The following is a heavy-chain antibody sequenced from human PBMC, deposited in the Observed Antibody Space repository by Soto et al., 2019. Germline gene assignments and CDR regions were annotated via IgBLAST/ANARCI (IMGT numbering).Heavy chain of an antibody. CDR3: ARDIQSVGPRANDASAV. V-gene: IGHV1-3*01. Sequence: QVQLVQSGAELKKPGASVNISCTASGFTFSDNLINWVRQVPGQGLEWMGWLNPDTGNTRYSETFQSRVTISRHPSVSIAYLEMRGLEHADTALCSWARDIQSVGPRANDASAVWGQETMITVSS. D-gene: IGHD5-18*01. CDR2: LNPDTGNT. CDR1: GFTFSDNL. J-gene: IGHJ3*01.